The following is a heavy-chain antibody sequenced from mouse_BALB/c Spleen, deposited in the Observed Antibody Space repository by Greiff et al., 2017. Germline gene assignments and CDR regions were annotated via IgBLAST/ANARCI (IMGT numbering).Heavy chain of an antibody. CDR2: INPYNDGT. V-gene: IGHV1-14*01. D-gene: IGHD2-3*01. CDR1: GYTFTSYV. CDR3: ARDDGYWYFDV. J-gene: IGHJ1*01. Sequence: LVESGPELVKPGASVKMSCKASGYTFTSYVMHWVKQKPGQGLEWIGYINPYNDGTKYNEKFKGKATLTSDKSSSTAYMELSSLTSEDSAVYYCARDDGYWYFDVWGAGTTVTVSS.